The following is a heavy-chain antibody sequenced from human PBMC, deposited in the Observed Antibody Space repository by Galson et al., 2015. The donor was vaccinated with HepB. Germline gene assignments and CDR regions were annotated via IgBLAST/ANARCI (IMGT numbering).Heavy chain of an antibody. J-gene: IGHJ4*02. CDR3: ARDRPLGTPLDY. CDR1: GFIFNNYN. D-gene: IGHD7-27*01. CDR2: ISSDSSYI. Sequence: SLRLSCAASGFIFNNYNMIWVRQAPGKGLEWVSSISSDSSYIFYADSVKGRFTISRDNTKNSLSLQMNSLRAEDTALYYRARDRPLGTPLDYWGQGTLVTVSS. V-gene: IGHV3-21*01.